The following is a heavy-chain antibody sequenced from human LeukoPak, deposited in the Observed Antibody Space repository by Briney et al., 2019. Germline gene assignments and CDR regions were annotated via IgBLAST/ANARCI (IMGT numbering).Heavy chain of an antibody. CDR2: ISGSGGST. J-gene: IGHJ2*01. D-gene: IGHD6-6*01. Sequence: GGSLRLSCAASGFTFSSYAMSWVRQAPGKGLEWVSAISGSGGSTYYADSVKGRFTISRDNSKNTLYLQMNNLRAEDTAVYYCAKDGSSSHNWVDWYFDLWGRGTLVTVSP. CDR3: AKDGSSSHNWVDWYFDL. CDR1: GFTFSSYA. V-gene: IGHV3-23*01.